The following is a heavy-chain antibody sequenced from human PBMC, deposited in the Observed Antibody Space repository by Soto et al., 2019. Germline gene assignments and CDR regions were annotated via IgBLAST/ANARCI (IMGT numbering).Heavy chain of an antibody. D-gene: IGHD1-7*01. CDR1: GFDFSDYY. V-gene: IGHV3-11*01. Sequence: GGSLRLSCAVSGFDFSDYYMSWIRQAPGKGLEWLSYISGSGATIYYADSVKGRFTISRDNVDDSLSLHMNNLRGDDTAIYYCVKIRKNYRAEYFQDWGQGTLVTVSS. CDR2: ISGSGATI. CDR3: VKIRKNYRAEYFQD. J-gene: IGHJ1*01.